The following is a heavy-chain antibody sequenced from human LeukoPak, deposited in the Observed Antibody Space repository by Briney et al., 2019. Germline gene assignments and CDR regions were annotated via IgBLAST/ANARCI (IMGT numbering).Heavy chain of an antibody. V-gene: IGHV4-34*01. CDR1: GGSFSGYY. CDR3: ARALYYDFWSGYLANNWFDP. D-gene: IGHD3-3*01. Sequence: SETLSLTCAVYGGSFSGYYWSWIRQPPGKGLEWIGEINHSGSTNYNPSLKSRVTISVDTSKDQFSLKLSSVTAADTAVYYCARALYYDFWSGYLANNWFDPWGQGTLVTVSS. CDR2: INHSGST. J-gene: IGHJ5*02.